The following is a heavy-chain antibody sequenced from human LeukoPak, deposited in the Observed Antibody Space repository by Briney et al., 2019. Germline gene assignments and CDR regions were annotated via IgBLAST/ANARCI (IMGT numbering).Heavy chain of an antibody. J-gene: IGHJ6*02. Sequence: PGGSLRLSCAASGFTFSSYWMSWVRQAPGKGLEWVANIKQDGSEKYYVDSVKGRFTISRDNAKNSLYLQMNSLRAEDTAVYYCARDPPRAYDFWSGYYDYYYYGMDVWGQGTTVTVSS. CDR2: IKQDGSEK. V-gene: IGHV3-7*01. D-gene: IGHD3-3*01. CDR1: GFTFSSYW. CDR3: ARDPPRAYDFWSGYYDYYYYGMDV.